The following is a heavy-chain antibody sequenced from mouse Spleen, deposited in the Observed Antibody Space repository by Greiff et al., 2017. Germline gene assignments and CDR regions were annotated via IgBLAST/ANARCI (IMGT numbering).Heavy chain of an antibody. Sequence: EVKLVESGPGLVKPSQSLSLTCSVTGYSITSGYYWNWIRQFPGNKLEWMGYISYDGSNNYNPSLINRISITRDTSKNQFFLKLNSVTTEDTATYYCARGLVYYFDYWGQGTTLTVSS. D-gene: IGHD1-1*02. CDR3: ARGLVYYFDY. CDR2: ISYDGSN. V-gene: IGHV3-6*01. CDR1: GYSITSGYY. J-gene: IGHJ2*01.